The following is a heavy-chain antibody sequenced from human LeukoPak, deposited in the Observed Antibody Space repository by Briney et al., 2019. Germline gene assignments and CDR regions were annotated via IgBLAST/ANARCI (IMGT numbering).Heavy chain of an antibody. Sequence: ASVKVSCKASGYTFTGYYMHWVRQAPGQGLEWMGWINPNSGGTNYAQKFQGRVTMTRDTSISTAYMELSRLRSDDTAVYYCARDLVVYCSGGSCYGLDYWGQGTLVTVSS. D-gene: IGHD2-15*01. CDR1: GYTFTGYY. J-gene: IGHJ4*02. CDR3: ARDLVVYCSGGSCYGLDY. V-gene: IGHV1-2*02. CDR2: INPNSGGT.